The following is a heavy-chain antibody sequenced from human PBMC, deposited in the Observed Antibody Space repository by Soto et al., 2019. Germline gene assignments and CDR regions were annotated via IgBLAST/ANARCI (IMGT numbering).Heavy chain of an antibody. V-gene: IGHV4-31*03. CDR2: IYYSGTT. D-gene: IGHD3-3*02. CDR1: GGSISSGGSY. J-gene: IGHJ2*01. CDR3: ASRHFFISRCSYLDL. Sequence: QVQLQESGPGLVKPSQTLSLTCTVSGGSISSGGSYWSWIRQSPGKGLEWIGYIYYSGTTYYNPSLKSRVSISLDTSKNQFSLKLSSVTAADTAIYYCASRHFFISRCSYLDLWGRGTLVTVSS.